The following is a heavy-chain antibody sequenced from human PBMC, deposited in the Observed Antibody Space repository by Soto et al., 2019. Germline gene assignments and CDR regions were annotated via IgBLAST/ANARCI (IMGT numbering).Heavy chain of an antibody. J-gene: IGHJ4*02. CDR3: ASMLGYCSGGSCYELV. Sequence: GGSLRLSCAASGFTFSSYWMHWVRQAPGKGLVWVSRINSDGSSTSYADSVKGRFTISRDNAKNTLYLQMNSLRAEDTAVYYCASMLGYCSGGSCYELVWGQGTLVTVSS. CDR1: GFTFSSYW. CDR2: INSDGSST. V-gene: IGHV3-74*01. D-gene: IGHD2-15*01.